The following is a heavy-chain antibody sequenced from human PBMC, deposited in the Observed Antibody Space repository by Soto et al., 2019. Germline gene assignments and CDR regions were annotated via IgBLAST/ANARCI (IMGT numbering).Heavy chain of an antibody. CDR2: VHYSGQT. D-gene: IGHD4-17*01. V-gene: IGHV4-39*01. CDR3: ARDYGAFRADS. CDR1: GGSISTSNSY. Sequence: QLQLQESGPGLVKPSETLSLTCAVSGGSISTSNSYWRWIRQPPGKGLVWIGSVHYSGQTYYNPSFKSRLTISADTSKNQFSLKLISVTAADTAVYYCARDYGAFRADSWGQGTLVTVSS. J-gene: IGHJ4*02.